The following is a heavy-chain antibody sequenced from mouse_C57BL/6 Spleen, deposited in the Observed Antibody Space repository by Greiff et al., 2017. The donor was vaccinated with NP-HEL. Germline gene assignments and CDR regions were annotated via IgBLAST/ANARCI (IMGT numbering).Heavy chain of an antibody. D-gene: IGHD3-2*02. Sequence: QVQLQQPGAELVMPGASVKMSCKASGYTFTSYGMHWVKQRPGQGLEWIGEIDPSDSYTNYNQKFKGKSTLTVDKSSSTAYMQLSSLTSEDSAVYYCARSGTAQVFAYWGQGTLLTVSA. J-gene: IGHJ3*01. CDR1: GYTFTSYG. V-gene: IGHV1-69*01. CDR3: ARSGTAQVFAY. CDR2: IDPSDSYT.